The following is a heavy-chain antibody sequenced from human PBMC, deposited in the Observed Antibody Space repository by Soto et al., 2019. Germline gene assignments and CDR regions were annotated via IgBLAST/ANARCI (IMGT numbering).Heavy chain of an antibody. CDR1: GDSIIGIYH. V-gene: IGHV4-38-2*01. CDR3: AKLWPH. D-gene: IGHD2-21*01. J-gene: IGHJ4*02. Sequence: SGTLALTCAVSGDSIIGIYHWAWIRQPPGRSLEWIASIFHTGTTYYTPSLKSRVTISVDTSKNQFSLRLSSVTAADSAVYYCAKLWPHWGQGTLVPGSS. CDR2: IFHTGTT.